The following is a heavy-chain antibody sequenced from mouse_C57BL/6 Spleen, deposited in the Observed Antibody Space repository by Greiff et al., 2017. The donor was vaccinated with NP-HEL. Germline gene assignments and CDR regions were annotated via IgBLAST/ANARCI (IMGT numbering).Heavy chain of an antibody. CDR2: IYPGSGST. V-gene: IGHV1-55*01. D-gene: IGHD1-1*01. J-gene: IGHJ3*01. CDR1: GYTFTSYW. CDR3: ARGDYYGSSYKLAY. Sequence: QVQLKQPGAELVKPGASVKMSCKASGYTFTSYWITWVKQRPGQGLEWIGDIYPGSGSTNYNEKFKSKATLTVDTSSSTAYMQLSSLTSEDSAVYYCARGDYYGSSYKLAYWGQGTLVTVSA.